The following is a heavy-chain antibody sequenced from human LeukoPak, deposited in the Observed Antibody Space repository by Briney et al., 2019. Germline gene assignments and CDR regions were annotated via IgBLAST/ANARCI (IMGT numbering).Heavy chain of an antibody. Sequence: GGSLRLSCTVSGFTLSSYEMSWIRQAPGKGLEWVSSIDYSGGSSYYADSAKGRFTISRDNSKNTLYLQMNSLRAEDTAVYYCAGRGSGSYFDYWGQGTLVTVSS. CDR3: AGRGSGSYFDY. D-gene: IGHD3-10*01. CDR2: IDYSGGSS. CDR1: GFTLSSYE. V-gene: IGHV3-23*01. J-gene: IGHJ4*02.